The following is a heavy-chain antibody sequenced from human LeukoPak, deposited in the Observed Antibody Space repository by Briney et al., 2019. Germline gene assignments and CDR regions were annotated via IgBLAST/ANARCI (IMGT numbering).Heavy chain of an antibody. CDR1: GGSINSYY. D-gene: IGHD1-1*01. CDR3: ARPPGPGGGAFDI. J-gene: IGHJ3*02. V-gene: IGHV4-34*01. Sequence: SETLSLTRTVSGGSINSYYWSWIRQPPGKGLEWIGEINHSGSTNYNPSLKSRVTISVDTSKNQFSLKLSSVTAADTAVYYCARPPGPGGGAFDIWGQGTMVTVSS. CDR2: INHSGST.